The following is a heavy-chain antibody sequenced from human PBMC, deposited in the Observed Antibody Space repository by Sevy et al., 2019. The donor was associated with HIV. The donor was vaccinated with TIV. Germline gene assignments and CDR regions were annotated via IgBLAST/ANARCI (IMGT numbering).Heavy chain of an antibody. CDR2: IWSDGSNK. CDR3: AREERSGTTTSFDY. J-gene: IGHJ4*02. Sequence: GGSLRLSCAASGFTFSDYGMHWVRQAPGKGLGWVAVIWSDGSNKYYGDSVKGRFTISRDSSKNTLFLQMNGLRVDDTAVYYCAREERSGTTTSFDYWGQGALVTVSS. D-gene: IGHD1-7*01. V-gene: IGHV3-33*01. CDR1: GFTFSDYG.